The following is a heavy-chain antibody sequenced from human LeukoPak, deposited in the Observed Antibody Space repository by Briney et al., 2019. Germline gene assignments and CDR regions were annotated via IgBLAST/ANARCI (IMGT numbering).Heavy chain of an antibody. CDR3: ARRDYLLGEYDYFDY. J-gene: IGHJ4*02. CDR1: GGSISSGRYY. V-gene: IGHV4-39*07. CDR2: IYYSGST. D-gene: IGHD3-10*01. Sequence: PSETLSLTCTVSGGSISSGRYYWGWIRQPPGKGLEWIGSIYYSGSTYYNPSLKSRVTISVDTSKNQFSLKLSSVTAADTAVYYCARRDYLLGEYDYFDYWGQGTLVTVSS.